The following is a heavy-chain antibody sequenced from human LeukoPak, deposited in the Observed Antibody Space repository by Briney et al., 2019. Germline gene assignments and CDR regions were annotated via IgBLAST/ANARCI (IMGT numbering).Heavy chain of an antibody. CDR3: ARDYASLGSGDFDY. J-gene: IGHJ4*02. CDR2: INPDSGGT. V-gene: IGHV1-2*02. CDR1: GYIFTGYY. Sequence: ASVKVSCTASGYIFTGYYMHWVRQAPGQGLEWMGWINPDSGGTNYAQKFQGRVTMTRDTSISTAYMELSRLRSDDTAIYYCARDYASLGSGDFDYWGQGTLVTVSS. D-gene: IGHD3-10*01.